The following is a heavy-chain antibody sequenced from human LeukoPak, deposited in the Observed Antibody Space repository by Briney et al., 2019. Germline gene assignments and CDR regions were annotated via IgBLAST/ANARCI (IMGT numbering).Heavy chain of an antibody. J-gene: IGHJ6*02. CDR1: GYTFTSYD. CDR2: MNPNSGNT. CDR3: ARVPLGVTIFGVVTTLYYYYYGMDV. D-gene: IGHD3-3*01. Sequence: ASVKVSCTASGYTFTSYDINWVRQATGQGLEWMGWMNPNSGNTGYAQKFQGRVTMTRNTSISTAYMELSSLRSEDTAVYYCARVPLGVTIFGVVTTLYYYYYGMDVWGQGTTVTVSS. V-gene: IGHV1-8*01.